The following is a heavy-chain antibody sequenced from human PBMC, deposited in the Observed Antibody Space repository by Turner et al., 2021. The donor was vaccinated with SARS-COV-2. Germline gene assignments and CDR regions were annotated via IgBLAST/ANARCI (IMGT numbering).Heavy chain of an antibody. D-gene: IGHD6-19*01. J-gene: IGHJ4*02. CDR2: IKQDGSEK. CDR3: ARDQGAVTGAYDY. Sequence: EVQLVESGGGLVQPGGSLRRSCAASGFTFSSYWMSWVRQAPGKGPEWVANIKQDGSEKYYVDSVKGRFTISRDNAKNSLSLQMNSLRAEDTAVYYCARDQGAVTGAYDYWGQGTLVTVSS. V-gene: IGHV3-7*01. CDR1: GFTFSSYW.